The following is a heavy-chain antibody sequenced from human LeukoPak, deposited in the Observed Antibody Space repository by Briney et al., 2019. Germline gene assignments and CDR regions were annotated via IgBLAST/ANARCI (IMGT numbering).Heavy chain of an antibody. CDR2: IRYDGSNK. J-gene: IGHJ6*03. CDR3: AKDDSKRYDFWSGYNYYYMDV. D-gene: IGHD3-3*01. CDR1: GFTFSSYG. Sequence: GGSLRLSCAASGFTFSSYGMHWVRQAPGKGLEWVAFIRYDGSNKYYADSVKGRFTISRDNSKNTLYLQMNSLRAEDTAVYYCAKDDSKRYDFWSGYNYYYMDVWGKGTTVTVS. V-gene: IGHV3-30*02.